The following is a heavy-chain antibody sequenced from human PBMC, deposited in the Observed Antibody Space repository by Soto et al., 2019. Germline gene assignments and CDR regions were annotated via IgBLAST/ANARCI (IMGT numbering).Heavy chain of an antibody. CDR3: AREQMRWLKDAFDI. D-gene: IGHD5-12*01. CDR2: ISPYNGET. Sequence: QVQLVQSGPEVKKPGASVRVSCKASGYTFNNFAINWVRQAPGQGLEWLGWISPYNGETEYAQKFQGRVIMTTDASTSTAYLEVRSLRSDETAVYYCAREQMRWLKDAFDIWGQGTMVIVSS. J-gene: IGHJ3*02. CDR1: GYTFNNFA. V-gene: IGHV1-18*01.